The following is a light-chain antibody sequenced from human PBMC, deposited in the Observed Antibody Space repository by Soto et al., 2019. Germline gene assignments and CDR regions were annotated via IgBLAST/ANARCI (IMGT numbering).Light chain of an antibody. CDR1: SGHSSYA. CDR3: GESHTIDGQVGYV. V-gene: IGLV4-69*01. Sequence: QSVLTQSPSASASLGASVKLTCTLSSGHSSYAIAWHQQQPEKGPRYLMKLNSDGSHSKGDGIPDRFMGSSSGADRYLTFSNLQSDDEAEYHCGESHTIDGQVGYVFGTGTKVTVL. CDR2: LNSDGSH. J-gene: IGLJ1*01.